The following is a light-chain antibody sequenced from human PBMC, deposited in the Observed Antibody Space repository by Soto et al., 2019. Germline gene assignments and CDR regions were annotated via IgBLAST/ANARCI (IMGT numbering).Light chain of an antibody. CDR2: GAS. Sequence: EIVLTQSPGTLSLSPGETATLSCRASQSVRSSYLAWYQQKPGQPPRLLIYGASSRATGIPDRFSGSGSGTDFNLTISRLEPEEFAVYYCQQYGDSPLVGAGTKVDIK. V-gene: IGKV3-20*01. CDR3: QQYGDSPL. CDR1: QSVRSSY. J-gene: IGKJ3*01.